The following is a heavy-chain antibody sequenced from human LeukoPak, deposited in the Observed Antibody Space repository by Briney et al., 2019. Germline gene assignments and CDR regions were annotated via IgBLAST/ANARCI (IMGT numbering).Heavy chain of an antibody. V-gene: IGHV3-7*01. J-gene: IGHJ6*03. CDR2: IKQDGSEK. D-gene: IGHD4-11*01. CDR1: GFPFSNYW. Sequence: GGSLRLSCAASGFPFSNYWMTWVRQAPGKGLEWVANIKQDGSEKNYVDSVKGRFTISRDNAKNSLYLQMSSLRAEDTAVYYCTRVEETATTAAIIRKYSYYYYYMDVWGKGNTVTVSS. CDR3: TRVEETATTAAIIRKYSYYYYYMDV.